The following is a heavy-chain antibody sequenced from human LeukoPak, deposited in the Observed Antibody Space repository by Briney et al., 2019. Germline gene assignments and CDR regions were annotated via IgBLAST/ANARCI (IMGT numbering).Heavy chain of an antibody. V-gene: IGHV3-48*01. Sequence: PGGSLRLSCAASGFTFSTYSMNWVRQAPGKGLEWVSYISSSSSTIYYADSVKGRFTISRDNSKNTLYLQMNSLRAEDTAVYYCARAERYYYDSSGVGDWGQGTLVTVSS. D-gene: IGHD3-22*01. CDR3: ARAERYYYDSSGVGD. J-gene: IGHJ4*02. CDR1: GFTFSTYS. CDR2: ISSSSSTI.